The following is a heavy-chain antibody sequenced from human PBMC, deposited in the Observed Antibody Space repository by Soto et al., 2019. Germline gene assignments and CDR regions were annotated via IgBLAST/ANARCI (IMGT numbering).Heavy chain of an antibody. V-gene: IGHV3-48*01. CDR2: ISSSSSTI. Sequence: GGSLRLSCAASGFTFSSYSMNWVRQAPGKGLEWVSYISSSSSTIYYADSVKGRFTISRDNAKNSLYLQMNSLRAEDTAVYYCARDLIRNIAARPPANWFDPWGQGTLVTVSS. CDR1: GFTFSSYS. J-gene: IGHJ5*02. D-gene: IGHD6-6*01. CDR3: ARDLIRNIAARPPANWFDP.